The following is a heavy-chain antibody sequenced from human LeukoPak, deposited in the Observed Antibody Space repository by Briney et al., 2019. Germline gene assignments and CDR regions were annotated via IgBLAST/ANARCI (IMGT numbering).Heavy chain of an antibody. D-gene: IGHD5-18*01. CDR2: INPNSGGT. J-gene: IGHJ6*03. Sequence: GASVKVSCKASGYTFTGYYMHWVRQAPGQGLEWMGWINPNSGGTNYAQKFQGRATMTRDTSISTAYMELSRLRSDDTAVYYCARVGGYSYGTTLSQYYYYYMDVWGKGTTVTVSS. V-gene: IGHV1-2*02. CDR1: GYTFTGYY. CDR3: ARVGGYSYGTTLSQYYYYYMDV.